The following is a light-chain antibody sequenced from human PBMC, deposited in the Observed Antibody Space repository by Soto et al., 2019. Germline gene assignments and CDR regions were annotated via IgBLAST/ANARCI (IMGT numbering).Light chain of an antibody. CDR2: GNN. CDR3: QAYDSSLRGSV. J-gene: IGLJ1*01. V-gene: IGLV1-40*01. Sequence: QSVLTQPPSVSGAPGQTVTISCAGSSSNIGPGFDVHWYKQAIGAAPKPHIYGNNKRPSGLPARFCGSRSLASPSLTITRRQPEDEADYYWQAYDSSLRGSVVGPGTKVTVL. CDR1: SSNIGPGFD.